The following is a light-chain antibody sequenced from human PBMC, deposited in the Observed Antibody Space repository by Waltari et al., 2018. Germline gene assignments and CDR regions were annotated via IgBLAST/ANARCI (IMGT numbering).Light chain of an antibody. CDR2: AAS. Sequence: EIVLTRSPGTLSLSPGERVTLSCRASQSVSRSLAWYQQKPGQAPRLLLYAASSRATGIPGRVSGSGSGTDFSLTISRLEPEEFAVYYCQHYVRLPATFGQGTKVEI. J-gene: IGKJ1*01. CDR1: QSVSRS. V-gene: IGKV3-20*01. CDR3: QHYVRLPAT.